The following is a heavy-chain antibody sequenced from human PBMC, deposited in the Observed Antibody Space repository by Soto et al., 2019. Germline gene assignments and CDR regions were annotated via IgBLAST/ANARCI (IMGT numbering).Heavy chain of an antibody. Sequence: ASVKVSCKASGFTFSRSAMQWVRQARGQRLEWIGWIVVGSGNTNYAQKFQERVTISRDMSTSTGYMELSSLRSEDTAVYYCARGGCSGGSCVLRKPYYCYYGMDVWGQGTTVTVSS. J-gene: IGHJ6*02. V-gene: IGHV1-58*02. D-gene: IGHD2-15*01. CDR2: IVVGSGNT. CDR1: GFTFSRSA. CDR3: ARGGCSGGSCVLRKPYYCYYGMDV.